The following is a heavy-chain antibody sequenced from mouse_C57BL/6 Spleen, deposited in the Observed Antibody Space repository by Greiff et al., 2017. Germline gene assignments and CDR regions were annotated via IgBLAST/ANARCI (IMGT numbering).Heavy chain of an antibody. CDR2: ISDGGSYT. Sequence: EVQRVESGGGLVKPGGSLKLSCAASGFTFSSYAMSWVRQTPEKRLEWVATISDGGSYTYYPDNVKGRFTISRDNAKNNLYLQMSHLKSEDTAMYYCASLDGYYPYWYFDVWGTGTTVTVSS. D-gene: IGHD2-3*01. V-gene: IGHV5-4*01. J-gene: IGHJ1*03. CDR3: ASLDGYYPYWYFDV. CDR1: GFTFSSYA.